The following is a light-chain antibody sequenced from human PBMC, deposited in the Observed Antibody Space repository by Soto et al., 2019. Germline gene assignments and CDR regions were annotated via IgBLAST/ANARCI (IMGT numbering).Light chain of an antibody. J-gene: IGKJ3*01. V-gene: IGKV1-39*01. CDR3: QHRFSTTLLT. Sequence: DIQMTQSASSLSASVGDRGSITCRASQNIGYHLNWYQQKAGKAPKLLIYAASNLHPGVPSRCRGSESRTDFHLTISSPRAEDFATYCSQHRFSTTLLTFGPGTTVDIK. CDR2: AAS. CDR1: QNIGYH.